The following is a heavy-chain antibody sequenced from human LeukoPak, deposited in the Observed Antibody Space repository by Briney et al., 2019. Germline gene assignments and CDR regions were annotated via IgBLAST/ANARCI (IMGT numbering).Heavy chain of an antibody. V-gene: IGHV3-11*01. CDR3: ARAVVPAVASLLDP. Sequence: PGGSLRLSCAASGFTFSDYYMSWIHQAPGKGLEWVSYISSSGSTIYYADSVKGRFTISRDNAKNSLYLQMNSLRAEDTAVYYCARAVVPAVASLLDPWGQGTLVTVSS. CDR1: GFTFSDYY. D-gene: IGHD2-2*01. CDR2: ISSSGSTI. J-gene: IGHJ5*02.